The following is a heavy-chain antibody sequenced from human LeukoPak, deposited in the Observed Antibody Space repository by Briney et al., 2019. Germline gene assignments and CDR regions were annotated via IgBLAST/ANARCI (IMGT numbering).Heavy chain of an antibody. J-gene: IGHJ4*02. CDR1: GLTFSDYW. CDR2: IKQDGSEK. D-gene: IGHD5-18*01. V-gene: IGHV3-7*01. Sequence: PGGSLRLSCAASGLTFSDYWMTWIRQAPGKGLEWVANIKQDGSEKYYVDSVKGRFTISRDNAKNSLYLQMNSLRAEDTAVYYCARASGDIVETATMGSYWGQGTLVTVSS. CDR3: ARASGDIVETATMGSY.